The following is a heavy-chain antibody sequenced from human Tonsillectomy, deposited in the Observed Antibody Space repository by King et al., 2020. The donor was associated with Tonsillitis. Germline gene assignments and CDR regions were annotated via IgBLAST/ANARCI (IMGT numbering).Heavy chain of an antibody. J-gene: IGHJ4*02. V-gene: IGHV5-51*01. CDR2: IYPGDSDT. Sequence: EVQLVESGAEVKKPGESLKISCQGSGYNFPAYWIGWVRQMPGKGLEWMGMIYPGDSDTRYSPSFQGQVTISADKSISTAYLQWSSLKASDTAMYYCARLDDAYNSLDYWGQGTLVTVSS. CDR1: GYNFPAYW. D-gene: IGHD5-24*01. CDR3: ARLDDAYNSLDY.